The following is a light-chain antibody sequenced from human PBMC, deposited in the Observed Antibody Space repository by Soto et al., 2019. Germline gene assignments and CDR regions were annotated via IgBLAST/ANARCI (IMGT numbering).Light chain of an antibody. CDR3: QQYYSYPPRT. Sequence: AIRMTQSPSSFSASTGDRVTITCRASQGISSYLAWYQQKPGKAPKLLIYAASTLQSGVPSRFSGSGSGTDFTLPISSLKSEDFPTYYCQQYYSYPPRTFGQGTKVEIK. J-gene: IGKJ1*01. V-gene: IGKV1-8*01. CDR1: QGISSY. CDR2: AAS.